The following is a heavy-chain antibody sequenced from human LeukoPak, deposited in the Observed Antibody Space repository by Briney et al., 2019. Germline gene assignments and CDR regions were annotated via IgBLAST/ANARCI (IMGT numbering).Heavy chain of an antibody. Sequence: GGSLRLSCAASGFTFSSYAMSWVRQAPGKGLEWVSAISGSGGSTYYADSVKGRFTISRDNSKNTLYPQMNSLRAEDTAVYYCAKQGSIVVVLSWFDPWGQGTLVTVSS. J-gene: IGHJ5*02. CDR3: AKQGSIVVVLSWFDP. V-gene: IGHV3-23*01. CDR2: ISGSGGST. D-gene: IGHD2-15*01. CDR1: GFTFSSYA.